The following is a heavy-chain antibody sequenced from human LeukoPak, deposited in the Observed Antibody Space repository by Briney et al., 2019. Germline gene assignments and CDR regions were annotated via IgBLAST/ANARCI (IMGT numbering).Heavy chain of an antibody. CDR2: ISGSGGYT. V-gene: IGHV3-23*01. CDR3: AKEPDYGDYFDY. J-gene: IGHJ4*02. D-gene: IGHD4-17*01. CDR1: GFTFSIYA. Sequence: GGSLRLSCAASGFTFSIYAMSWVRQAPGKGLEWVSAISGSGGYTYSADSVKGRFAISRDNSKNTLYLQMNSLRAEDTAVYYCAKEPDYGDYFDYWGQGTLVTVSS.